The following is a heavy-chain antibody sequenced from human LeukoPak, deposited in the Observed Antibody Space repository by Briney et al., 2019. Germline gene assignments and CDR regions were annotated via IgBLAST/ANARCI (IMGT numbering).Heavy chain of an antibody. J-gene: IGHJ5*02. V-gene: IGHV1-2*02. D-gene: IGHD5-24*01. Sequence: ASVKVSCKASGYTFTGYYVHWVRQAPGQGLEWMGWINPNSGGTNYAQKFQGRGTMTRDTSISTAYMELSRLRSDDTAVYYCARLERRDGYNYWFDPWGQGTLVTVPS. CDR3: ARLERRDGYNYWFDP. CDR1: GYTFTGYY. CDR2: INPNSGGT.